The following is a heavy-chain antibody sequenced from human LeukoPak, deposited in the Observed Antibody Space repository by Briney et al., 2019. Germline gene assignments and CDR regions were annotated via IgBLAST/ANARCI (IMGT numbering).Heavy chain of an antibody. D-gene: IGHD3-22*01. V-gene: IGHV1-69*01. CDR2: IIPIFGTA. Sequence: SVKVSCKASGGTFSSYAISWARQAPGQGLEWMGGIIPIFGTANYAQKFQGRVTITADESTSTAYMEPSSLRSEDTAVYYCARDLVPYYYDSSGHSRWAFDIWGQGTMVTVSS. CDR3: ARDLVPYYYDSSGHSRWAFDI. CDR1: GGTFSSYA. J-gene: IGHJ3*02.